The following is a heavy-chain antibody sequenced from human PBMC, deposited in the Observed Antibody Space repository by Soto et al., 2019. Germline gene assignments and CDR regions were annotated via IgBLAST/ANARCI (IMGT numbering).Heavy chain of an antibody. CDR1: GYTFTSYG. J-gene: IGHJ4*02. CDR3: AADSRYCSGGNCEDY. Sequence: ASVKVSCKASGYTFTSYGISWVRQAPGQGLEWMGWISAYNGNTNYAQKLQGRVTMTTDTSTSTAYMELSSLRSEDTAVYYCAADSRYCSGGNCEDYWGQGTLVTVSS. V-gene: IGHV1-18*01. CDR2: ISAYNGNT. D-gene: IGHD2-15*01.